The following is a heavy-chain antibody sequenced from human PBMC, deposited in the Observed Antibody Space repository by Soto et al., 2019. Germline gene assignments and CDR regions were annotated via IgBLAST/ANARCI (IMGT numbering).Heavy chain of an antibody. Sequence: QVQLQESGPGLVKPSQTLSLTCTVSGGSISTVDYWWSWIRQSPDMGLEWIGHIYDGGRTYNNPSLERXXTXPLXTAKSQLSLTLSSVSAADTAVYYCARGPSGDKVDSWGQGTLVTVSS. CDR1: GGSISTVDYW. V-gene: IGHV4-30-4*01. CDR2: IYDGGRT. D-gene: IGHD7-27*01. J-gene: IGHJ4*02. CDR3: ARGPSGDKVDS.